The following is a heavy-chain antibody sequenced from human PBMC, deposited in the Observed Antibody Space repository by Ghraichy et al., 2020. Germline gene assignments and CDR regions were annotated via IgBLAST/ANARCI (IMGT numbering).Heavy chain of an antibody. CDR1: GGSISSYY. J-gene: IGHJ4*02. V-gene: IGHV4-59*08. D-gene: IGHD1-26*01. CDR2: IYYSGSI. Sequence: SETLSLTCTVSGGSISSYYWSWVRQPPGKGLEWIGYIYYSGSINYNPSLKSRVTISLDTSKKQFSLKLSSVTAADTAVYYCARNAGGGATTHFDYWGQGTLVTVSS. CDR3: ARNAGGGATTHFDY.